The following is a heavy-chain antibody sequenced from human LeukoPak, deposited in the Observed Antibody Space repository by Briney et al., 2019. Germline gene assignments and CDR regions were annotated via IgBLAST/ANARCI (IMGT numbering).Heavy chain of an antibody. Sequence: GGSLRISCAASGFTFSSYSMNWARQAPGKGLEWVSYISSSSSTIYYADSVKGRFIISRDNAKNSLYLQMNSLRDEDTAVYYCARIISLGSSWYYDVGDYWGQGTLVTVSS. CDR3: ARIISLGSSWYYDVGDY. CDR2: ISSSSSTI. J-gene: IGHJ4*02. D-gene: IGHD6-13*01. CDR1: GFTFSSYS. V-gene: IGHV3-48*02.